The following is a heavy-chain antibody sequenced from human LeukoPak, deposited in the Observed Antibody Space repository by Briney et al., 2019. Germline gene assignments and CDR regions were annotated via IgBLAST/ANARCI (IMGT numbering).Heavy chain of an antibody. Sequence: PGGSLRLSCAASGFTFSSYAMGWVRQAPGKGLEWVSAISGSGGSTYYADSVKGRFTISRDNSKNTLYLQMNSLRAEDTAVYYCAKDQNEGYSLDYWGQGTLVTVSS. V-gene: IGHV3-23*01. CDR3: AKDQNEGYSLDY. D-gene: IGHD5-12*01. CDR2: ISGSGGST. J-gene: IGHJ4*02. CDR1: GFTFSSYA.